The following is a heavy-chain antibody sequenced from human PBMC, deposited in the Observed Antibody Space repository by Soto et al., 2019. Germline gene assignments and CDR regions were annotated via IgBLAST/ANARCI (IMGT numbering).Heavy chain of an antibody. CDR3: AHSGQEWLVLSDAFDI. CDR1: GFSLSTSGVG. Sequence: SGPTLVNPTQTLTLTCTFSGFSLSTSGVGVGWIRQPPGKALEWLALIYWDDDKRYSPSLKSRLTITKDTSKNQVVLTMTNTDPVDTATYYCAHSGQEWLVLSDAFDIWGQGTMVTVSS. J-gene: IGHJ3*02. CDR2: IYWDDDK. V-gene: IGHV2-5*02. D-gene: IGHD6-19*01.